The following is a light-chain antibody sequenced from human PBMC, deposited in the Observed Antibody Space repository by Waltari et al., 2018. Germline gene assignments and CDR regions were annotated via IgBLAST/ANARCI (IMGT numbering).Light chain of an antibody. CDR3: YSYAGDNTYV. Sequence: QSALTQPPSASGSPGQSVTISCTGSSSDIGTSASVSWFQQLPGRAPKLLIYQVYKRPSGVPTRFSATKSANTASLTVSGLQAEDEAVYYCYSYAGDNTYVFGSGTEVTVL. CDR2: QVY. CDR1: SSDIGTSAS. V-gene: IGLV2-8*01. J-gene: IGLJ1*01.